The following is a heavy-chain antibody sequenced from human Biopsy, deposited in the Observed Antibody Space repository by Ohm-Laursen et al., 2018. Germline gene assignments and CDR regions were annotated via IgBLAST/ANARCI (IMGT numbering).Heavy chain of an antibody. Sequence: GSLRLSCSAPGFTFSSYWMGWVRQAPGKGLEWVANINLDGSEKYYVDSVKGRFTMSRDNAKNSLYLQMNSLRAEDTAVYYCAKGRHTLLDAFDFRGQGTLVTVSS. CDR1: GFTFSSYW. V-gene: IGHV3-7*01. D-gene: IGHD2/OR15-2a*01. CDR3: AKGRHTLLDAFDF. CDR2: INLDGSEK. J-gene: IGHJ3*01.